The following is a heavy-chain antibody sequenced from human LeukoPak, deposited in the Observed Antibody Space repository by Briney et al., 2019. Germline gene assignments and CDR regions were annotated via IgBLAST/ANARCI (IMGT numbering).Heavy chain of an antibody. J-gene: IGHJ5*02. Sequence: SVKVSCKASGGSFRTYPISWVRQAPGQGLEWMGGLTQFFRRTNYTQKFQGRLTITTDESSSTAYMELRDLRSDDTAVYYCATSESGRSWDWFAPWGQGTLVTVSS. CDR3: ATSESGRSWDWFAP. V-gene: IGHV1-69*05. CDR2: LTQFFRRT. CDR1: GGSFRTYP. D-gene: IGHD3-10*01.